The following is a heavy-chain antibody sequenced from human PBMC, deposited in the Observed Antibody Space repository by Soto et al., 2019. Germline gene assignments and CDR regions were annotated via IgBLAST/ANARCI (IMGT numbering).Heavy chain of an antibody. V-gene: IGHV1-2*04. Sequence: QVQLVQSGAEVKKPGASVKVSCKASGYTFTGYYMHWVRQAPGQGLEWMGWINPNSGGTNYAQKFQGWVTMTRDTSISTAYMELNRLRSDDTAVYYCARSFMVRGVIGYYGMDVWGQGTTVTVSS. D-gene: IGHD3-10*01. CDR1: GYTFTGYY. J-gene: IGHJ6*02. CDR2: INPNSGGT. CDR3: ARSFMVRGVIGYYGMDV.